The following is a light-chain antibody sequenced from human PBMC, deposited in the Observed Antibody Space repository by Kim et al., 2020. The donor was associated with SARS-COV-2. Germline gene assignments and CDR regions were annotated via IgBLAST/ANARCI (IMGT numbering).Light chain of an antibody. J-gene: IGKJ2*01. Sequence: LSLSPGERATLPCRASQSVSSYLAWYQQKPGQAPRLLIYDASNRATGIPARFSGSGSGTDFTLTISSLEPEDFAVYYCQQRSNWPLFGQGTKLEI. V-gene: IGKV3-11*01. CDR1: QSVSSY. CDR2: DAS. CDR3: QQRSNWPL.